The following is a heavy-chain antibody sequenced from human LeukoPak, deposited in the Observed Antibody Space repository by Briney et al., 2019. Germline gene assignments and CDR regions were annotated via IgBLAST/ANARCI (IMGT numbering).Heavy chain of an antibody. Sequence: GGSLRFSCAASGFTFSSYAMSWVRQAPGKGLEWVSAISGSGGSTYYADSVKGRFTISRDNSKNTLYLQMNSLRAEDTAVYYCARLGYCSGGSCGKLGYWGQGTLVTVSS. CDR3: ARLGYCSGGSCGKLGY. CDR2: ISGSGGST. V-gene: IGHV3-23*01. J-gene: IGHJ4*02. CDR1: GFTFSSYA. D-gene: IGHD2-15*01.